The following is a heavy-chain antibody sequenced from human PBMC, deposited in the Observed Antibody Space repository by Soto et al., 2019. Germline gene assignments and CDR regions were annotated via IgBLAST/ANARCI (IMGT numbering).Heavy chain of an antibody. D-gene: IGHD3-16*01. CDR1: GFSLSTSGVG. CDR2: IYWDDDK. J-gene: IGHJ4*02. Sequence: SGPTLVNPTQTLTLTCTFSGFSLSTSGVGVGWIRQPPGKALEWLTFIYWDDDKRNSPFLKSRLTITKDTSKNQVVLTMTNMDPVDTATYYCAHLAVAGITYYFDSWGQGTLVTVSS. V-gene: IGHV2-5*02. CDR3: AHLAVAGITYYFDS.